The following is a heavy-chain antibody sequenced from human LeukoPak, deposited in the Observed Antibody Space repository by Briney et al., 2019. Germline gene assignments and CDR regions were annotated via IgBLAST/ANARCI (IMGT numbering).Heavy chain of an antibody. V-gene: IGHV4-59*08. CDR1: GGSISSYY. CDR3: ARHAGTTFGAFLITMVRGVMSDY. D-gene: IGHD3-10*01. CDR2: IYYSGST. J-gene: IGHJ4*02. Sequence: MPSETLSLTCTVSGGSISSYYWSWIRQPPRKGLEWIGYIYYSGSTNYNPSLKSRVTISVDTSKNQFSLKLSSVTAADTAVYYCARHAGTTFGAFLITMVRGVMSDYWGQGTLVTVSS.